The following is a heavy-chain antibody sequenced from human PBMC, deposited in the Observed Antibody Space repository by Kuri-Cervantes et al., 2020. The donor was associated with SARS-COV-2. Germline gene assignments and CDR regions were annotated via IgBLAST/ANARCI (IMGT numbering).Heavy chain of an antibody. CDR1: GGTFSSYA. J-gene: IGHJ6*03. CDR2: IIPIFGTA. CDR3: ATSPPYYYYYMDV. V-gene: IGHV1-69*06. Sequence: SVKVSCKASGGTFSSYAISWVRQAPGQGLEWMGGIIPIFGTAIYAQKFQGRVTMTEDTSTDTAYMELSSLRSEDTAVHYCATSPPYYYYYMDVWGKGTTVTVSS.